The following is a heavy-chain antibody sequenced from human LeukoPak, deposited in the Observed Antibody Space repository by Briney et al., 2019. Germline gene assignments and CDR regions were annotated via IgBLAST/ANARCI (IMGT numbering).Heavy chain of an antibody. CDR3: ARSYDIPYYFDY. CDR2: IYYSGST. D-gene: IGHD3-9*01. V-gene: IGHV4-59*01. Sequence: SETLSLTCTVSGDSISSYYWSWIRQPPGKGLEWIGYIYYSGSTNYNPSLKSRVTISVDTSKNQFSLKLSSVTAADTAVYYCARSYDIPYYFDYWGQGTLVTVSS. J-gene: IGHJ4*02. CDR1: GDSISSYY.